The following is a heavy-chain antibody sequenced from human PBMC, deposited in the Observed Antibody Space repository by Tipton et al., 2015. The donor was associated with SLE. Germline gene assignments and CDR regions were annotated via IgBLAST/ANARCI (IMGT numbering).Heavy chain of an antibody. D-gene: IGHD6-6*01. CDR1: GGSISTNY. J-gene: IGHJ2*01. V-gene: IGHV4-59*01. CDR2: IYYSGST. Sequence: TLSLTCTVSGGSISTNYWTWIRQPPGKGLEWIGYIYYSGSTNYNPSLKSRVTISEHTSKNQFSLKLSSVTAADTAVYYCARVYSSSSEYFDLWGRGTLVTVSS. CDR3: ARVYSSSSEYFDL.